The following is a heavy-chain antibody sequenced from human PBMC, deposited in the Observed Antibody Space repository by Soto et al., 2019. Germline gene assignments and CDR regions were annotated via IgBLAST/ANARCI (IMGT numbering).Heavy chain of an antibody. CDR1: GDSVSSNSAA. Sequence: SQTLSLTCAISGDSVSSNSAAWNWIRQSPSRGLEWLGRTYYRSKWYNDYAVSVKSRITINPDTSKNQFSLQLNSVTPEDTAVYYCAGERIAARPKYYYYGMDVWGQGTTVTVSS. J-gene: IGHJ6*02. V-gene: IGHV6-1*01. CDR3: AGERIAARPKYYYYGMDV. D-gene: IGHD6-6*01. CDR2: TYYRSKWYN.